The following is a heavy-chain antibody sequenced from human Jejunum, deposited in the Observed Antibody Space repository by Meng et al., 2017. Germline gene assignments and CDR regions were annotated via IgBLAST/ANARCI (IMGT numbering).Heavy chain of an antibody. Sequence: QVHLQESGPGLVKPSGTRSLTCEVSCDSISSTSWWGLLRQPPGKGLGWIWEIYHSGRSNFIPSLKSRVSISLDESKNQFSLTLNSVTAADTAVYYCARGVGDIRFGFDYWGQGILVTVSS. J-gene: IGHJ4*02. CDR2: IYHSGRS. CDR3: ARGVGDIRFGFDY. CDR1: CDSISSTSW. D-gene: IGHD3-16*01. V-gene: IGHV4-4*02.